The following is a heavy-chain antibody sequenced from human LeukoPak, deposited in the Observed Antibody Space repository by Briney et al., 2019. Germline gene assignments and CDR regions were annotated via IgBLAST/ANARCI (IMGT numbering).Heavy chain of an antibody. Sequence: GSSVKVSCKASGGTFSSYAISWVRQAPGQGLEWMRGIIPIFGTANYAQKFQGRVTITTDESTSTAYMELSRLRSEDTAVYYCAASSDIVVVPAAICSNVLSTFDIWGQGTMVTVSS. J-gene: IGHJ3*02. D-gene: IGHD2-2*02. CDR2: IIPIFGTA. CDR3: AASSDIVVVPAAICSNVLSTFDI. V-gene: IGHV1-69*05. CDR1: GGTFSSYA.